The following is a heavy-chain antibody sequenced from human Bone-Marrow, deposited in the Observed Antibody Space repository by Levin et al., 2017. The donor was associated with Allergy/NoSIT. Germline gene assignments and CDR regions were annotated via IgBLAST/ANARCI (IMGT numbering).Heavy chain of an antibody. CDR1: GFTVSEAW. CDR2: VKRTRNGGTT. Sequence: GESLKISCVVSGFTVSEAWMHWVRQAPGKGLEWVGRVKRTRNGGTTDFSASVKGRFTISRDESKNMFYLQMNSLKTEDTAVYYCETDDFGGNWGQGTLVTVSS. V-gene: IGHV3-15*01. D-gene: IGHD4-23*01. J-gene: IGHJ4*02. CDR3: ETDDFGGN.